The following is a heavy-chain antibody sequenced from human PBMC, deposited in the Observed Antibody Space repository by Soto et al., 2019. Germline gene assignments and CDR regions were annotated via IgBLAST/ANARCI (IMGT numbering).Heavy chain of an antibody. CDR1: GFTFSSSW. CDR2: INSDGSST. J-gene: IGHJ1*01. CDR3: ARAMYYYDSSGFPAEYFQH. D-gene: IGHD3-22*01. V-gene: IGHV3-74*01. Sequence: GGSLRLSCAASGFTFSSSWMHWVRQAPGKGLVWVSRINSDGSSTSYADSVKSRFTISRDNAKNTLYLQMNSLRAEDTAVYYCARAMYYYDSSGFPAEYFQHWGQGTLVTVSS.